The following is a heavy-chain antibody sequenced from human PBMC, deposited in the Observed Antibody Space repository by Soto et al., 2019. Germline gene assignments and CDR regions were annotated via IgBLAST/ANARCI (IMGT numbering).Heavy chain of an antibody. Sequence: EVELLESGGGSVQPGGSLRLSCAASGFIFSSYAMSWVPQAPGKGLEWVAAINDNGGSTYYADSAKGRFTISRDNSENTLHLQMDSLRAEDTAVYYCAKDLPVWSIVYYFDHWGQGNLVTVSS. CDR3: AKDLPVWSIVYYFDH. D-gene: IGHD3-10*01. J-gene: IGHJ4*02. CDR1: GFIFSSYA. CDR2: INDNGGST. V-gene: IGHV3-23*01.